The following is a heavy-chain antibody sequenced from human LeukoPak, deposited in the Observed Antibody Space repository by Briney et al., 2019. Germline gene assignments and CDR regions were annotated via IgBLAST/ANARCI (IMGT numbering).Heavy chain of an antibody. V-gene: IGHV1-18*01. D-gene: IGHD2-15*01. J-gene: IGHJ5*02. CDR3: ATDGGKNQRWFDP. Sequence: ASVKVSCKASGYTFAMNGISWVRQAPGQGLEWMGWINSYNGKTDYAQRLQGRVTMTTDTSTSTAYMELRSLRSDDTAVYYCATDGGKNQRWFDPWGQGTLVTVSS. CDR1: GYTFAMNG. CDR2: INSYNGKT.